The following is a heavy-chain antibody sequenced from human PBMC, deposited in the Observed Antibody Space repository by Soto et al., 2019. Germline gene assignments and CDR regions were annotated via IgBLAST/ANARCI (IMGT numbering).Heavy chain of an antibody. CDR2: IYYSGST. J-gene: IGHJ6*02. CDR3: ARVDYYYYGMDV. Sequence: SETLSLTCTVSGGSISSSSYYWGWIRQPPGKGLEWIGSIYYSGSTYYNPSLKSRVTISVDTSKNQFSLKLSSVTAADTAVYYCARVDYYYYGMDVWGQGTTVTVS. V-gene: IGHV4-39*07. CDR1: GGSISSSSYY.